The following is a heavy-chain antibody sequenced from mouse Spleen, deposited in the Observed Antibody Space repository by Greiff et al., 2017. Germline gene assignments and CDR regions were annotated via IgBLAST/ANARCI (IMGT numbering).Heavy chain of an antibody. V-gene: IGHV5-4*02. CDR2: ISDGGSYT. CDR3: ARDPLGRGAMDY. D-gene: IGHD4-1*01. Sequence: EVKLMESGGGLVKPGGSLKLSCAASGFTFSDYYMYWVRQTPEKRLEWVATISDGGSYTYYPDSVKGRFTISRDNAKNNLYLQMSSLKSEDTAMYYCARDPLGRGAMDYWGQGTSVTVSS. CDR1: GFTFSDYY. J-gene: IGHJ4*01.